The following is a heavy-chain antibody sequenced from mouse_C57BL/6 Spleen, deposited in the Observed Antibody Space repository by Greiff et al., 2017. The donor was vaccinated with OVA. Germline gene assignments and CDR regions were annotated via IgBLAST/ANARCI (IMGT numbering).Heavy chain of an antibody. CDR1: GYTFTDYE. CDR2: IDPETGGT. CDR3: TPLITTVVAHWYFDV. V-gene: IGHV1-15*01. Sequence: QVQLQQSGAELVRPGASVTLSCKASGYTFTDYEMHWVKQTPVHGLEWIGAIDPETGGTAYNQKFKGKAILTADKSSSTAYMELRSLTSEDSAVYYCTPLITTVVAHWYFDVWGTGTTVTVSS. J-gene: IGHJ1*03. D-gene: IGHD1-1*01.